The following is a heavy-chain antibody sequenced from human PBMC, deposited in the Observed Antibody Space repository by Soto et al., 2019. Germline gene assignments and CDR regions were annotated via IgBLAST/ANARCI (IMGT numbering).Heavy chain of an antibody. J-gene: IGHJ4*02. CDR2: IYGNDHK. Sequence: QITLKESGPPLVKPPQTLTLTCTFSGFSLSTRVVVVGWIRQPPGKALEWFAFIYGNDHKRYSPSLKSRLTSTKDTSKNQVVLTMTNMDPVDTATYYCAHRTTDRAVDYWGQGTLVTVSS. V-gene: IGHV2-5*01. D-gene: IGHD5-18*01. CDR3: AHRTTDRAVDY. CDR1: GFSLSTRVVV.